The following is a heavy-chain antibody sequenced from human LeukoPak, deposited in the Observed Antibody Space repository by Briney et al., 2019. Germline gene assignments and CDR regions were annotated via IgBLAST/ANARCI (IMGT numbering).Heavy chain of an antibody. CDR2: INPNSGGT. D-gene: IGHD2-2*01. CDR1: GYTFTGYY. CDR3: ARECESTSCYWDGNYPSMGSLWFDP. J-gene: IGHJ5*02. Sequence: GASVKVSCKASGYTFTGYYMHWVRQAPGQGLEWMGRINPNSGGTNYAQKFQGRVTMTRDTSISTAHMELSRLRSGDTAVYYCARECESTSCYWDGNYPSMGSLWFDPWGQGTPVTVSS. V-gene: IGHV1-2*06.